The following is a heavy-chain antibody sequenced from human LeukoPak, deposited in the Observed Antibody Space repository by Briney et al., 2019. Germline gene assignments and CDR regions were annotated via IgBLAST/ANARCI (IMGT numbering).Heavy chain of an antibody. CDR1: GFTFSNAW. CDR2: IYPGDSDT. V-gene: IGHV5-51*01. D-gene: IGHD6-19*01. Sequence: PGGSLRLSCAASGFTFSNAWMSWVRQAPGKGLEWMGIIYPGDSDTRYSPSFQGQVTISADKSISTAYLQWSSLKASDTAMYYCARPQYSSGWYVDYWGQGTLVTVSS. CDR3: ARPQYSSGWYVDY. J-gene: IGHJ4*02.